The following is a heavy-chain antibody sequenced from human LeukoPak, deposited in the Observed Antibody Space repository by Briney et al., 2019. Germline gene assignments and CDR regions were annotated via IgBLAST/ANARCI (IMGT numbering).Heavy chain of an antibody. D-gene: IGHD6-6*01. CDR3: ANRPQDYYYGMDV. CDR1: GGSISSSSYY. Sequence: SETLSLTCTVSGGSISSSSYYWGWIRQPPGKGLEWIGSIYYSGSTYYNPSLKSRVTISVDKSKNQFSLKLNSVTAADTAVYYCANRPQDYYYGMDVWGQGTTVTVSS. CDR2: IYYSGST. J-gene: IGHJ6*02. V-gene: IGHV4-39*07.